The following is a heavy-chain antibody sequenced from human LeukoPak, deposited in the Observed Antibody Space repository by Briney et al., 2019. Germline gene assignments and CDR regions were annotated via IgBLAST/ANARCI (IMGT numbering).Heavy chain of an antibody. CDR3: ARDRSSWKWLVRGEGYYFDY. CDR2: IYTSGST. D-gene: IGHD6-19*01. Sequence: SQTLSLTCTVSGGSISSGSYYWSWIRQPAGKGLEWIGRIYTSGSTNYNPSLKSRVTISVDTSKNQFSLKLSSVTAADTAVYYCARDRSSWKWLVRGEGYYFDYWGQGTLVTVSS. J-gene: IGHJ4*02. CDR1: GGSISSGSYY. V-gene: IGHV4-61*02.